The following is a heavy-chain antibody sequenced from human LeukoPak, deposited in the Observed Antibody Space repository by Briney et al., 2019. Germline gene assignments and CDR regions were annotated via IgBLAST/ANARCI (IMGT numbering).Heavy chain of an antibody. J-gene: IGHJ4*02. D-gene: IGHD6-19*01. CDR3: ARPRRDSSGWYIDY. Sequence: PSETLSLTCAVSGYSISSGYYWGWIRQPPGKGLEWIGSSYHSGSTYYNPSLKSRVTISVDKSKNHFSLKLSSVTAADTAVYYCARPRRDSSGWYIDYWGQGTLVTVSS. CDR2: SYHSGST. V-gene: IGHV4-38-2*01. CDR1: GYSISSGYY.